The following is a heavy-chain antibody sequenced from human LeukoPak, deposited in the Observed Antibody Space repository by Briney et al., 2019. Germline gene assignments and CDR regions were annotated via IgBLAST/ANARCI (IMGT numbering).Heavy chain of an antibody. CDR1: GGSFSGYY. CDR3: ARGNDYGDFDY. D-gene: IGHD4-17*01. J-gene: IGHJ4*02. CDR2: INHSGST. V-gene: IGHV4-34*01. Sequence: SETLSLTCAVYGGSFSGYYWSWIRQPPGKGLEWIGEINHSGSTNYNPSLKSRVTISVDTSKNKFSLKLSSVTAADTAVYYCARGNDYGDFDYWGQGTLVTVSS.